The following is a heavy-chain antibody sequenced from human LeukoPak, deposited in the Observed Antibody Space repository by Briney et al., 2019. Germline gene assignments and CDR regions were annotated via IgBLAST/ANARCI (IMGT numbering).Heavy chain of an antibody. V-gene: IGHV3-23*01. J-gene: IGHJ4*02. CDR1: GFTFSNYA. D-gene: IGHD3-22*01. CDR3: AKEYYYDSSGYGDY. CDR2: ITDSGGRA. Sequence: PGGSLRLSCAASGFTFSNYAMNWVRQAPGKGLEWVSGITDSGGRAYYADSVKGRFTISRDNSKNTLYLQMNSLRAEDTAVYYCAKEYYYDSSGYGDYWGQGTLVTVSS.